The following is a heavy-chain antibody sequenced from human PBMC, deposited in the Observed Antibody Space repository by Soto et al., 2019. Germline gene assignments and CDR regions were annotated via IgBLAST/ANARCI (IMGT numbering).Heavy chain of an antibody. CDR3: AKGGEGSCSQTSCLYFSDS. CDR2: ISGSGDSS. Sequence: EVQLLDSGGGLVQPGGSLRLSCAASGFTFSTYAMSWVRQATGKGLEWVSTISGSGDSSYYATSVKGRFTISRDNSRNTLDLQMNSLRVEDTAVYYCAKGGEGSCSQTSCLYFSDSWGQGTLVTLSS. V-gene: IGHV3-23*01. CDR1: GFTFSTYA. J-gene: IGHJ4*02. D-gene: IGHD2-15*01.